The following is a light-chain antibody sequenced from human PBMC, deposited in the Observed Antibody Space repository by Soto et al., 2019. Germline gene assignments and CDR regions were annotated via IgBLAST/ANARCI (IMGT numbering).Light chain of an antibody. CDR3: QQYGSLWT. Sequence: EIVLTQSPGTLSLSPGERATLSCRASQSVSSSYLAWYQQKPGQAPRLLIYGASSRATGIPDRFSGGGSGTDFTLTISRLEPEDFAVYYCQQYGSLWTFGQGTKVEIK. CDR2: GAS. J-gene: IGKJ1*01. V-gene: IGKV3-20*01. CDR1: QSVSSSY.